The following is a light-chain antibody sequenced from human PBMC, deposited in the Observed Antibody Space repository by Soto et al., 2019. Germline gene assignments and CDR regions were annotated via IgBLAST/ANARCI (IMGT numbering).Light chain of an antibody. V-gene: IGLV1-44*01. CDR2: LDN. CDR3: AAWDDSLNGFV. CDR1: RSNIGAHT. Sequence: QSVLTQPPSASGTPGQRVTISCSGSRSNIGAHTVNWYQQLPGTAPKLLIHLDNQRPSGVPDRFSGSKSGTSASLAISGLQSEDAADFYCAAWDDSLNGFVFGSGTQLTVL. J-gene: IGLJ7*01.